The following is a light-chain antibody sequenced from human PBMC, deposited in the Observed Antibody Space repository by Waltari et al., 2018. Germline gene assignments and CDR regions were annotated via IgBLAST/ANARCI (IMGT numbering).Light chain of an antibody. CDR3: QQRSNWPWT. J-gene: IGKJ1*01. CDR1: QSVSSY. Sequence: EIVLTQSPATLSLSPGERATLSCRASQSVSSYLAWYQQTPGQAPRLLIYDASNRATGIPARFSGSGYGTDFTLTISSLEPEDFAVYYCQQRSNWPWTFGQGTKVEIK. CDR2: DAS. V-gene: IGKV3-11*01.